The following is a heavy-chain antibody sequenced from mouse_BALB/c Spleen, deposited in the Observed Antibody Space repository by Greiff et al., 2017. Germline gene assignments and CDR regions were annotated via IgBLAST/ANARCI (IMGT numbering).Heavy chain of an antibody. V-gene: IGHV5-6-3*01. CDR1: GFTFSSYG. D-gene: IGHD2-3*01. CDR3: ARPDGYYASMDY. Sequence: EVQLVESGGGLVQPGGSLKLSCAASGFTFSSYGMSWVRQTPDKRLELVATINSNGGSTYYPDSVKGRFTISRDNAKNTLYLQMSSLKSEDTAMYYCARPDGYYASMDYWGQGTSVTVSS. J-gene: IGHJ4*01. CDR2: INSNGGST.